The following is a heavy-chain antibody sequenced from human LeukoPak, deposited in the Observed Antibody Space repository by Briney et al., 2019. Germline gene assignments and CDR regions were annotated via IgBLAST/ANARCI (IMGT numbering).Heavy chain of an antibody. Sequence: PGGSLRLSCAASGFTFSSYAMHWVRQAPGKGLEWVAVTSYDGSNKYYADSVKGRFTISRDNSKNTLYLQMSSLRAEDTAVYYCARGLEYSSSSDYWGQGTLVTVSS. CDR2: TSYDGSNK. CDR3: ARGLEYSSSSDY. D-gene: IGHD6-6*01. J-gene: IGHJ4*02. V-gene: IGHV3-30-3*01. CDR1: GFTFSSYA.